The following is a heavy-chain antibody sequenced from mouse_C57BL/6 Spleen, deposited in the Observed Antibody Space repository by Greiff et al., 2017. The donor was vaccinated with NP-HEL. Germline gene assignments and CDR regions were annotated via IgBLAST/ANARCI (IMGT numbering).Heavy chain of an antibody. J-gene: IGHJ2*01. V-gene: IGHV1-53*01. CDR3: ARGICYYGSSSDYFDY. CDR1: GYTFTSYW. CDR2: INPSNGGT. D-gene: IGHD1-1*01. Sequence: QVQLQQPGTELVKPGASVKLSCKASGYTFTSYWMHWVKQRPGQGLEWIGNINPSNGGTNYNEKFKSKATLTVDKSSSTAYMQLSSLTSEDAAVYYCARGICYYGSSSDYFDYWGQGTTRTVSS.